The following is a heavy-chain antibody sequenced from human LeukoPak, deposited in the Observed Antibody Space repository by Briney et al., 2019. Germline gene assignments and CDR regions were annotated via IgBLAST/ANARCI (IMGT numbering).Heavy chain of an antibody. Sequence: SGTLSLTCTVSGDSINSLDLWSWVRPPPGKGLEWIGEMYVSGTTHSNPSVKSRVTISIDKSKNQLFLNLSSVTAADTAVYYCAGLVGRYSSGLYYYYFDYWGQGTLVTVSS. CDR2: MYVSGTT. V-gene: IGHV4-4*02. J-gene: IGHJ4*02. D-gene: IGHD3-22*01. CDR3: AGLVGRYSSGLYYYYFDY. CDR1: GDSINSLDL.